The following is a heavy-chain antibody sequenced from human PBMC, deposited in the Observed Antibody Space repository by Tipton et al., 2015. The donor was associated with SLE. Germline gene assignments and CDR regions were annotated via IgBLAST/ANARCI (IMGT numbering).Heavy chain of an antibody. CDR3: AKDQFITIFGVVTGMDV. D-gene: IGHD3-3*01. J-gene: IGHJ6*02. CDR1: GFTFSSYG. Sequence: SLRLSCAASGFTFSSYGMHWVRQAPGKGLEWVAVISYDGSNKYYADSVKGRFTISRDNSKNTLYLQMNSLRAEDTAVYYCAKDQFITIFGVVTGMDVWGQGTTVTVSS. CDR2: ISYDGSNK. V-gene: IGHV3-30*18.